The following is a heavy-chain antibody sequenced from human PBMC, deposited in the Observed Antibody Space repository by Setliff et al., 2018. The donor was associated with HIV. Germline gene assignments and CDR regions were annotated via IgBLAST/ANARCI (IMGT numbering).Heavy chain of an antibody. J-gene: IGHJ5*02. CDR1: GDSMRDYY. CDR3: ARDRSNYGSGSSAYNWFDP. V-gene: IGHV4-4*07. D-gene: IGHD3-10*01. CDR2: IFPSGTT. Sequence: TLSLTCPVSGDSMRDYYWSWLRQPAGKGLEWIGRIFPSGTTDYNPSLKSRVTMSIDTSKDQFSLNLKSVTAADTAAYFCARDRSNYGSGSSAYNWFDPWGQGNQVTVSS.